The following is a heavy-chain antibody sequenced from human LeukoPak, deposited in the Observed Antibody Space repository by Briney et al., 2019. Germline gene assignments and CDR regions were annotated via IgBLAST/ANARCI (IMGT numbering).Heavy chain of an antibody. D-gene: IGHD2-8*02. CDR1: GFTFSSYG. J-gene: IGHJ4*02. CDR2: IRYDGRNK. Sequence: GGSLRLSCAASGFTFSSYGMHWVRQAPGKGLEWLAFIRYDGRNKYYADSVRGRFTISRDNSKSTLSLQMNSLRAEDTAIYYCATYRQVLLPFESWGQGTLVTASS. V-gene: IGHV3-30*02. CDR3: ATYRQVLLPFES.